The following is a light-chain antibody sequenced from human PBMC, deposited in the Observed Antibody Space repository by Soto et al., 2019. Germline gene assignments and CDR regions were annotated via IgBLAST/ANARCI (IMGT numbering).Light chain of an antibody. Sequence: QSALTQPASVSGSPGQSITISCTGTSSDVGSYNLVSWYQQHPGKAPKLRIYEGSKRPSGVSNRFSGSKSGNTASLTIYGSNSEDEADYYWCSYAGSSTHYVFGTGTKLTVI. CDR2: EGS. CDR1: SSDVGSYNL. CDR3: CSYAGSSTHYV. J-gene: IGLJ1*01. V-gene: IGLV2-23*01.